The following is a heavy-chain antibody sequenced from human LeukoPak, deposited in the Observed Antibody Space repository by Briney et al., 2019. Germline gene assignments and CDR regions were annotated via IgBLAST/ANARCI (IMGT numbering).Heavy chain of an antibody. V-gene: IGHV4-61*08. J-gene: IGHJ3*02. CDR1: GGSISSGGYY. CDR3: ARDTVTLIVNRAFDI. CDR2: IYYSGST. D-gene: IGHD3-22*01. Sequence: SQTLSLTCTVSGGSISSGGYYWSWIRQPPGKGLEWIGYIYYSGSTNYNPSLKSRVTISVDTSKNQFSLRLSSVTAADTALYYCARDTVTLIVNRAFDIWGQGTMVTVSS.